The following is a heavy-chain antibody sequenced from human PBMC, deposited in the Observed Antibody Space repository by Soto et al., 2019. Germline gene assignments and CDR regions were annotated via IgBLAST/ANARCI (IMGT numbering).Heavy chain of an antibody. CDR1: GFTFSDYY. CDR2: ISSSGSTM. V-gene: IGHV3-11*01. Sequence: QVQLVESGGGLVKPGGSLRLSCAASGFTFSDYYMTWIRQAPGKGLEWVSYISSSGSTMDYIDSVKGRFTISRDNAKNSLYVQMDSLRVEDTAVYYCARDVYDIWAGWLSDQRGQGTLVTVSS. CDR3: ARDVYDIWAGWLSDQ. D-gene: IGHD3-9*01. J-gene: IGHJ4*02.